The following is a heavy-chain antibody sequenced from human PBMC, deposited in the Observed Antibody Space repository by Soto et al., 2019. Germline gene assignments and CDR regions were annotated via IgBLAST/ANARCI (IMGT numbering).Heavy chain of an antibody. CDR1: GYTFTGYY. D-gene: IGHD2-2*01. CDR3: ARGDCSSTSCPLNYYYYYGMDV. J-gene: IGHJ6*02. V-gene: IGHV1-2*04. Sequence: QVQLVQSGAEVKKPGASVKVSCKASGYTFTGYYMHWVRQAPGQGLEWMGWINPNRGGTNYAQKFQGWVTMTRDTSISTAYMELSRLRSDDTAVYYCARGDCSSTSCPLNYYYYYGMDVWGQGTTVTVSS. CDR2: INPNRGGT.